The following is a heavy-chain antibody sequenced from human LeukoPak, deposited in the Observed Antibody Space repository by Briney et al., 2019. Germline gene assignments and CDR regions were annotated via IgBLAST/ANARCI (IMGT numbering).Heavy chain of an antibody. CDR1: AYIFTTYY. D-gene: IGHD3-9*01. CDR2: INPSDGSA. CDR3: ARGWLRYFGAGAFDI. J-gene: IGHJ3*02. Sequence: GASVKVSCKASAYIFTTYYIHWVRQAPGQGLEWMGIINPSDGSANYAQQFQGRVTMTRNTSISTAYMELSSLRSEDTAVYYCARGWLRYFGAGAFDIWGQGTMVTVSS. V-gene: IGHV1-46*01.